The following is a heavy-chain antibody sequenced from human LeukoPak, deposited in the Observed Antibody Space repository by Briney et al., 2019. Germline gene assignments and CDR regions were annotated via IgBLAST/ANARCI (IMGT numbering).Heavy chain of an antibody. CDR1: GYTFTSYY. D-gene: IGHD6-6*01. Sequence: ASVKVSCKASGYTFTSYYMHWVRQAPGQGLEWMGIINPSGGSTSYAQKFQGRVTMTRDTSTSTVYMELSSLRSEDTAVYYCAREWGAARPTNNDAFDIWGQGTMVTVSS. CDR3: AREWGAARPTNNDAFDI. J-gene: IGHJ3*02. V-gene: IGHV1-46*01. CDR2: INPSGGST.